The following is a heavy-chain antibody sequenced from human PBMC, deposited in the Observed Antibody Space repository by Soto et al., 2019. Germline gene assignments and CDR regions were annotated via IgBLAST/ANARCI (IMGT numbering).Heavy chain of an antibody. D-gene: IGHD6-13*01. V-gene: IGHV3-23*01. Sequence: GGSLRLSCAVSGFNVMSYWMSWVRQAPGKGLEWVSAISGSGGSTYYADSVKGRFTISRDNSKNTLYLQMNSLRAEDTAVYYCAKAVSSSWYYFDYWGQGTLVTVSS. CDR1: GFNVMSYW. CDR2: ISGSGGST. J-gene: IGHJ4*02. CDR3: AKAVSSSWYYFDY.